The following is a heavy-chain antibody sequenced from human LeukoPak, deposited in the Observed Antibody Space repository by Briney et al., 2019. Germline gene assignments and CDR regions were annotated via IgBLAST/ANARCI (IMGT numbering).Heavy chain of an antibody. D-gene: IGHD1-14*01. CDR1: GYTFISYG. CDR3: ARRAGALNPFDY. J-gene: IGHJ4*02. Sequence: ASVKVSFKASGYTFISYGISWVRQAPGQGLEWMGWVSGHNGDTNYAQKVQGRVTMTTDTSTITAYMELRSLRSDDTAVYYCARRAGALNPFDYWGQGTLVTVSS. CDR2: VSGHNGDT. V-gene: IGHV1-18*01.